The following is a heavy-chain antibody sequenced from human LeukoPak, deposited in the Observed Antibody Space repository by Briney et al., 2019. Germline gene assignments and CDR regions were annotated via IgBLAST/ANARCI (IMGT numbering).Heavy chain of an antibody. Sequence: PSETLSLTCTVSGGSISSGSYYWSWIRQPAGKGLEWIGRVYTSGSTNSNPSLKSRVTISVDTSKHQFSLKLSSVTAADTAVYYCASGYSSGWIEYYFDYWGQGTLVTVSS. CDR3: ASGYSSGWIEYYFDY. CDR1: GGSISSGSYY. V-gene: IGHV4-61*02. CDR2: VYTSGST. J-gene: IGHJ4*02. D-gene: IGHD6-19*01.